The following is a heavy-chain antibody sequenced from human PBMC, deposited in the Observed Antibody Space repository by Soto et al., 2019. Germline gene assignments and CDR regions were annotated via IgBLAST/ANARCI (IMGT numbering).Heavy chain of an antibody. V-gene: IGHV4-31*03. D-gene: IGHD1-7*01. CDR2: IYYSGST. CDR3: ARDASPARITGTTTRKPHIYYFDY. J-gene: IGHJ4*02. CDR1: GGSISSGGYY. Sequence: QVQLQESGPGLVKPSQTLSLTCTVSGGSISSGGYYWSWIRQHPGKGLEWIGYIYYSGSTYYNPSLKSRVTISVDTSKNQFSLKLSSVTAADTAVYYCARDASPARITGTTTRKPHIYYFDYWGQGTLVTVSS.